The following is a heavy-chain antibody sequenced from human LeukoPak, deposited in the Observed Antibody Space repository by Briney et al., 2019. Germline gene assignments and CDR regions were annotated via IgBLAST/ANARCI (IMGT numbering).Heavy chain of an antibody. V-gene: IGHV3-30*04. J-gene: IGHJ4*02. CDR1: GFTFQNYA. CDR3: ARDFDY. Sequence: PGGSLRLSCAASGFTFQNYAMNWLRQTPDRGLFWVAAISVDGSATNYADSVKGRFTVSRDNSKNTLYLQMNNLRPDDTAVYYCARDFDYWGQGTLVTVSS. CDR2: ISVDGSAT.